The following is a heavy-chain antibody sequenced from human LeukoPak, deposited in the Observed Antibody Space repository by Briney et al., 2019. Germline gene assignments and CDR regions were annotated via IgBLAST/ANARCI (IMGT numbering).Heavy chain of an antibody. D-gene: IGHD2-2*01. J-gene: IGHJ6*02. CDR2: INSDGSST. Sequence: PGGSLRLSCAASGFTFSSYWMDWVRQAPGKGLVWVSRINSDGSSTSYADSVKGRFTISRDNAKNTLYLQMNSLRAEDTAVYYCARDRVVPAAMLGYYYYYGMDVWGQGTTVTVSS. CDR1: GFTFSSYW. V-gene: IGHV3-74*01. CDR3: ARDRVVPAAMLGYYYYYGMDV.